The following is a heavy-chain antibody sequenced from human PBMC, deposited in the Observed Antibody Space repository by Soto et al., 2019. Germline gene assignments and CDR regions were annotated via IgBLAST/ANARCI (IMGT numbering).Heavy chain of an antibody. Sequence: QVQLQESGPGLVTPSGTLSLTCTVSGVSISSSNWWTWVRQAPGKGLEWIGEMYPSGGTTYNPALQTRVTISVDKSKNHLSLTLTSVTAADTAVYYCARCLHCSNVGRFDPGGRGALVTVSS. CDR1: GVSISSSNW. V-gene: IGHV4-4*02. J-gene: IGHJ5*02. CDR2: MYPSGGT. D-gene: IGHD2-8*01. CDR3: ARCLHCSNVGRFDP.